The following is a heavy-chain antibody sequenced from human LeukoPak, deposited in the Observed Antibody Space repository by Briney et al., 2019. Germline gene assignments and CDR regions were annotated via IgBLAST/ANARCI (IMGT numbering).Heavy chain of an antibody. J-gene: IGHJ4*02. Sequence: SETLSLTCTVSGGSISSYYWSWIRQPPGKGLEWIGYIYYSGSTNYNPYLKSRVTISVDTSKNQFSLKLSSVAAADTAVYYCARSLASGSSPFDYWGQGTLVTVSS. CDR1: GGSISSYY. D-gene: IGHD1-26*01. CDR2: IYYSGST. CDR3: ARSLASGSSPFDY. V-gene: IGHV4-59*01.